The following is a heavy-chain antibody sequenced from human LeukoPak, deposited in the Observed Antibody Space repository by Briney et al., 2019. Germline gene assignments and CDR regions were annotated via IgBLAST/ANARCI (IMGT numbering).Heavy chain of an antibody. J-gene: IGHJ5*02. CDR1: GYTFTSYG. CDR3: ARTYYYDSSGYSLLGFDP. D-gene: IGHD3-22*01. Sequence: ASVKVSCKASGYTFTSYGISWVRQAPGQGLEWMGWISAYNGNTNYAQKLQGRVTMTRNTSISTAYMELSSLRSEDTAVYYCARTYYYDSSGYSLLGFDPWGQGTLVTVSS. V-gene: IGHV1-18*01. CDR2: ISAYNGNT.